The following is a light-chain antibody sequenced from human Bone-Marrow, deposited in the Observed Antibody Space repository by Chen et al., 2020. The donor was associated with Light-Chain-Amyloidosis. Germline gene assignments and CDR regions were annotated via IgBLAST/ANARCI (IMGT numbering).Light chain of an antibody. CDR2: DDS. Sequence: SYVLTQPSSVSVAPGQTATIACGGNNIGSTSVHWYQQTPGQAPLLVVYDDSDRPSGIPVRLSGSNSGNTATLTISRVDVGDEADYYCQVWYGNRDYTDYVFGTGTRVTVL. CDR1: NIGSTS. V-gene: IGLV3-21*02. CDR3: QVWYGNRDYTDYV. J-gene: IGLJ1*01.